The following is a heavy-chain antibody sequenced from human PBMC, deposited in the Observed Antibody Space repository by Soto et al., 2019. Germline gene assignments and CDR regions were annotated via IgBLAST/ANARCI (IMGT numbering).Heavy chain of an antibody. CDR2: ISYDGSNK. V-gene: IGHV3-30*18. Sequence: GGSLRLSCAASGFTFSSYGMHWVRQAPGKGLEWVAVISYDGSNKYYADSVKGRFTISRDNSKNTLYLQMNSLRAEDTAVYYCAKMSFFSGGSSYSSGPNYYYGMDVWGKGTTVTVSS. CDR1: GFTFSSYG. D-gene: IGHD2-15*01. CDR3: AKMSFFSGGSSYSSGPNYYYGMDV. J-gene: IGHJ6*04.